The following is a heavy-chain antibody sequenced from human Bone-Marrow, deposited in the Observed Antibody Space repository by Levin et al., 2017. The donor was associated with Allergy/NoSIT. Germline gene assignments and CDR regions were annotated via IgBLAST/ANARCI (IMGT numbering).Heavy chain of an antibody. V-gene: IGHV1-2*02. J-gene: IGHJ6*02. CDR2: INPNSGT. CDR3: ARRLGGVGDYYYGMDV. D-gene: IGHD2-21*01. Sequence: KSGGSLRLSCKASGYTFTDYYIHWVRQAPGQRLEWMGCINPNSGTKFAQNFQGRVTMTRDTSITTAYMELSRLMSDDTAVYYCARRLGGVGDYYYGMDVWGQGTTVTVSS. CDR1: GYTFTDYY.